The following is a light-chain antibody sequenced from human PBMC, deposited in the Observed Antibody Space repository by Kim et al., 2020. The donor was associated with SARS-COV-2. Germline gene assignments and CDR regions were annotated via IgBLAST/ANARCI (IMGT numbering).Light chain of an antibody. CDR2: GAS. CDR3: QQYDSSSRWT. Sequence: SPGERATLSCRASQSVSGTHLAWYQQKPGQAPRLLIYGASSRATGIPDRFSGSGSGTDFTLTINRLEPEDFAVYYCQQYDSSSRWTFGQGTKVDI. J-gene: IGKJ1*01. CDR1: QSVSGTH. V-gene: IGKV3-20*01.